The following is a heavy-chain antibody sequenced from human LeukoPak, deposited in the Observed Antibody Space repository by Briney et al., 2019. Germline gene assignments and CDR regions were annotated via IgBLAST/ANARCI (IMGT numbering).Heavy chain of an antibody. D-gene: IGHD1-26*01. Sequence: GGSLRLSCAASGFTFSSYSMNWVRQAPGKGLEWVSYISSSSSTIYYADSVKGRFTISRDNAKNSLYLQMNSLRAGDTAVYYCARVLVGATQGYAFDIWGQGTMVTVSS. J-gene: IGHJ3*02. V-gene: IGHV3-48*01. CDR2: ISSSSSTI. CDR3: ARVLVGATQGYAFDI. CDR1: GFTFSSYS.